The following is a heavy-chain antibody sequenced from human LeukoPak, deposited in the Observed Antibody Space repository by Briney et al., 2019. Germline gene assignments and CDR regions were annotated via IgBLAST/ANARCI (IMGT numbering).Heavy chain of an antibody. J-gene: IGHJ3*02. CDR3: AREYSGSYRVVGNAFDI. Sequence: SETLSLTCAVYGGSFSGYYWSWIRQPPGKGLEWIGEINHSGSTNYNPSLKSRVTISVDTSKNQFSLKLSSVTAADTAVYYCAREYSGSYRVVGNAFDIWGQGTMVTVSS. CDR2: INHSGST. CDR1: GGSFSGYY. D-gene: IGHD1-26*01. V-gene: IGHV4-34*01.